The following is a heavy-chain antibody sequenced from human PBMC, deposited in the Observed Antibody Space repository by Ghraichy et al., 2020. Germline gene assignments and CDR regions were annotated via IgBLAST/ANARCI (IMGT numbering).Heavy chain of an antibody. CDR2: ISYSGETI. CDR1: GFTFSDYY. D-gene: IGHD3-22*01. CDR3: ARGRYDRSGYGGWTPDC. Sequence: GGSLRLSCAASGFTFSDYYMSWIRQAPGKGLEWVSYISYSGETIDYGDSVKGRFTISRDNAKNSLYLQLNSLRAEDTAVYYCARGRYDRSGYGGWTPDCWVQGTLVTVS. V-gene: IGHV3-11*01. J-gene: IGHJ4*02.